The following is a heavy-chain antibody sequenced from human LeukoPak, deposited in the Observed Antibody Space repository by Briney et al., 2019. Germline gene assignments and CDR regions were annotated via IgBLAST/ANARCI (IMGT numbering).Heavy chain of an antibody. J-gene: IGHJ4*02. Sequence: GGSLRLSCAASGFTLRSYWMHWFRQAPGEGLVWVSRINSDGSITTYADSVEGRFTISGDNAKNTLYLQMNSLRVEDTAVYYCARVTASWHPYIDYWGQGTLVTVSS. CDR1: GFTLRSYW. CDR2: INSDGSIT. CDR3: ARVTASWHPYIDY. V-gene: IGHV3-74*01. D-gene: IGHD2-2*01.